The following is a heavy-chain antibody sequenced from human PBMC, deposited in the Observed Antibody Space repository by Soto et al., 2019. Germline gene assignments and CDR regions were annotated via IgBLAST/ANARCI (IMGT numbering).Heavy chain of an antibody. V-gene: IGHV1-46*01. CDR3: VKEPPNTNHNPGFDY. J-gene: IGHJ4*02. CDR1: AYTLINYY. CDR2: ISRSGDST. D-gene: IGHD1-20*01. Sequence: QVQLVQSGAEVKKPGASVKVSCKASAYTLINYYIHWVRQAPGQGLEWMGIISRSGDSTTYAQKFQGRVTVTRDTATSIVYMELSGLRSEDTAVYYCVKEPPNTNHNPGFDYWGQGTLVTVSS.